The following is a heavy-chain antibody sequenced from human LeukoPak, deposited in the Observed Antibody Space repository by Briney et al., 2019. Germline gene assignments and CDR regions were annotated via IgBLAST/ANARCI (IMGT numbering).Heavy chain of an antibody. CDR3: ARPYEDYGGNSGVAFDI. Sequence: GGSLRLSCAASGFTFSSYGMHWVRRAPGKGLEWVAFIRYDGSNKYYADSVKGRFTISRDNSKNTLYLQMNSLRAEDTAVYYCARPYEDYGGNSGVAFDIWGQGTMATVSS. J-gene: IGHJ3*02. V-gene: IGHV3-30*02. D-gene: IGHD4-23*01. CDR1: GFTFSSYG. CDR2: IRYDGSNK.